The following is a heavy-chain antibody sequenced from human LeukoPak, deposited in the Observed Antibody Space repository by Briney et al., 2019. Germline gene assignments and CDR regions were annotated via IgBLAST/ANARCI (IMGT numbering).Heavy chain of an antibody. D-gene: IGHD6-13*01. Sequence: GGSLRLSCAASGFTFSSYAMHWVRQAPGKGLEWVAVISYDGSNKYYADSVKGRFTISRDNSKNTLYLQMNSLRAEDTAVYYCAKDLTGYSSSSALGFDYWGQGTLVTVSS. CDR1: GFTFSSYA. V-gene: IGHV3-30-3*01. J-gene: IGHJ4*02. CDR2: ISYDGSNK. CDR3: AKDLTGYSSSSALGFDY.